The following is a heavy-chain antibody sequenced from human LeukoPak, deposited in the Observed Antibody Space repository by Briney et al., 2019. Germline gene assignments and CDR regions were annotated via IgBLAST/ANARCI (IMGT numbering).Heavy chain of an antibody. Sequence: PSETLSLTCTVSGGSISSYYWSWIRQPPGKGLEWFGYIYYSGSTNYNPSLKSRVTISVDTSQNQFSLKLSSVTAADTAVYYCARASSGYYLDYWGQGTLVTVSS. D-gene: IGHD3-22*01. CDR1: GGSISSYY. CDR2: IYYSGST. V-gene: IGHV4-59*01. CDR3: ARASSGYYLDY. J-gene: IGHJ4*02.